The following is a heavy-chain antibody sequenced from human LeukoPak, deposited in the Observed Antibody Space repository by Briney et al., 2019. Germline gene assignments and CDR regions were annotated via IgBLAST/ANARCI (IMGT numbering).Heavy chain of an antibody. CDR3: ATDSAEYGPVTTVLYY. CDR1: GYTLTELS. Sequence: GASVKVSCKVSGYTLTELSMHWVRQAPGKGLEWMGGFDPEDGETIYAQKFQGRVTMTEDTSTDTAYMELSSLRSEDTAVYYCATDSAEYGPVTTVLYYWGQGTLVTASS. D-gene: IGHD4-11*01. V-gene: IGHV1-24*01. CDR2: FDPEDGET. J-gene: IGHJ4*02.